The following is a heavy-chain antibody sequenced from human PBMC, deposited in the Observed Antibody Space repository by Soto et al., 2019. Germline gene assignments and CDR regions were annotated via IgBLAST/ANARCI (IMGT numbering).Heavy chain of an antibody. Sequence: ASETLSLTCAVSGYSISSGYYWAWIRQSPGQGLEWIGSMFHSGSTYYNPSLRGRVDISIDTSKNQVSLTLRSVTAADTAVYFCARVSTVTTRSVDYWGQGALVTVSS. V-gene: IGHV4-38-2*01. CDR1: GYSISSGYY. CDR2: MFHSGST. CDR3: ARVSTVTTRSVDY. D-gene: IGHD4-17*01. J-gene: IGHJ4*02.